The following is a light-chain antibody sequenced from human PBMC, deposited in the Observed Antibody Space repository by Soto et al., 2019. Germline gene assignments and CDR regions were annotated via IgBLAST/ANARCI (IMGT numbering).Light chain of an antibody. V-gene: IGKV3-20*01. Sequence: EIVLTQSPGTLSLSPGERATLSCRASQSVSSSYLAWYQQKPGQAPRLLIYGASSRASGLPDRFSGSGSGTDFTLTISSLEPEDFAVYYCQQYGRSPPFSFGPGTKVDSK. CDR3: QQYGRSPPFS. J-gene: IGKJ3*01. CDR1: QSVSSSY. CDR2: GAS.